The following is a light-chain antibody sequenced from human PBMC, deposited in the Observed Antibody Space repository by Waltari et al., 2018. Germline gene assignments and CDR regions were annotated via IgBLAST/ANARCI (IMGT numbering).Light chain of an antibody. V-gene: IGLV7-43*01. J-gene: IGLJ3*02. CDR3: LLYYGGTWV. CDR2: NTY. CDR1: TGAVTSGYY. Sequence: QTVVTQEPSLTVSPGGTVTLTCASSTGAVTSGYYPNWFQQKPGQAPRALIYNTYNNPSWTPARFSGSLLGGKAALTLSGVQPEDEAEYYCLLYYGGTWVFGGGTKLTVL.